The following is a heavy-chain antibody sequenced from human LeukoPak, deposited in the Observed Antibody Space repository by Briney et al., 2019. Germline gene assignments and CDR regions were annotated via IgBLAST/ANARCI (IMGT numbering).Heavy chain of an antibody. J-gene: IGHJ5*02. CDR3: ATGWSGYYWTT. CDR2: IYHSGST. Sequence: SETLSLTCTVSGDSISSYYWGWIRQPPGKGLEWIGSIYHSGSTYYNTSLKSQVTISVDTSKNQFSLKLNSVTAADTAVYYCATGWSGYYWTTWGQGTLVAVSS. V-gene: IGHV4-38-2*02. CDR1: GDSISSYY. D-gene: IGHD3-3*01.